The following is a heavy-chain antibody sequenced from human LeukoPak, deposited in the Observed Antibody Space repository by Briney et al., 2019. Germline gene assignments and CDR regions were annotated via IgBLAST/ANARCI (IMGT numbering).Heavy chain of an antibody. J-gene: IGHJ2*01. Sequence: KPSETLSLTCTVSGGSISSYYWGWIRQPPGKGLEWIGSIDYSGSTYYSPSLKSRVTISVDTSKNQFSLKLRSVTAADTAVYYCARHPPSEWYFDLWGRGTLVTVSS. CDR1: GGSISSYY. V-gene: IGHV4-39*01. CDR3: ARHPPSEWYFDL. CDR2: IDYSGST.